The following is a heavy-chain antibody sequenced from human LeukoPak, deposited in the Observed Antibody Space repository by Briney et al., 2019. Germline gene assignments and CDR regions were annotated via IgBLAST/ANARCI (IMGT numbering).Heavy chain of an antibody. CDR1: GYIFTNYY. CDR2: INTSGGGT. V-gene: IGHV1-46*01. CDR3: VRGEDGVSFYYGMDV. Sequence: GASVKVSCKASGYIFTNYYIHWVRQAPAKGLEWMGIINTSGGGTRFAQKFQARVIMTSDTSTSKVYMELGSLRYEDTAVYYCVRGEDGVSFYYGMDVWGQGTTVTVSS. D-gene: IGHD5-24*01. J-gene: IGHJ6*02.